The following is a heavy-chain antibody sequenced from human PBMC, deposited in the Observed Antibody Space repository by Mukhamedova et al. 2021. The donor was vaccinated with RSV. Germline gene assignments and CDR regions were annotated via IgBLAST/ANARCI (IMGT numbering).Heavy chain of an antibody. Sequence: GLEWIGYTYYSGSANYNPSLNSRVTISMDTSKSQFSLRLSSVTAADTAVYYCARGHYYYDYWGQGGLVTVSS. CDR2: TYYSGSA. CDR3: ARGHYYYDY. V-gene: IGHV4-59*01. J-gene: IGHJ4*02. D-gene: IGHD3-10*01.